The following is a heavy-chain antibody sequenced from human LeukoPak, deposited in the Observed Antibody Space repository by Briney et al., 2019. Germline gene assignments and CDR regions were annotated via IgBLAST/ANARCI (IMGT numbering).Heavy chain of an antibody. CDR3: AGSGYSSGWHE. CDR2: IYHSGST. V-gene: IGHV4-30-2*01. CDR1: GGSISSGGYS. J-gene: IGHJ4*02. Sequence: SETLSLTCAVSGGSISSGGYSWSWIRQPPGKGLEWIGYIYHSGSTYYNPSLKSRVTISVDRSKNQFSLKLSSVTAADTAVYYCAGSGYSSGWHEWGQGTLVTVSS. D-gene: IGHD6-19*01.